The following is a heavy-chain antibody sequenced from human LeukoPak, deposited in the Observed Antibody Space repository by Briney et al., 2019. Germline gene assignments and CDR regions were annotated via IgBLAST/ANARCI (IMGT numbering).Heavy chain of an antibody. V-gene: IGHV7-4-1*02. CDR1: GYSFTSYG. CDR2: INTNTGNP. D-gene: IGHD1-26*01. Sequence: GASVKVSCKASGYSFTSYGLSWVRQAPGQGLEWMGWINTNTGNPTYAQGFTGRFVFSLDTSVSTAYLQISSLKAEDTAVYDCARWDSGSYSEEYFQHWGQGTLVTVSS. CDR3: ARWDSGSYSEEYFQH. J-gene: IGHJ1*01.